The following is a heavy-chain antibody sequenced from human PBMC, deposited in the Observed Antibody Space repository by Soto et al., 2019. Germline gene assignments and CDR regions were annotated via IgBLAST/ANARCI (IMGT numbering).Heavy chain of an antibody. Sequence: GGSLRLSCAASGFTFSSYGMHWVRQAPGKGLEWVAVIWYDGSNKYYADSVKGRFTISRDNSKNTLYLQMNSLRAEDTAVYYCARDRLQYSGYDYTFDYWGQGTLVTVSS. D-gene: IGHD5-12*01. CDR1: GFTFSSYG. CDR3: ARDRLQYSGYDYTFDY. V-gene: IGHV3-33*01. J-gene: IGHJ4*02. CDR2: IWYDGSNK.